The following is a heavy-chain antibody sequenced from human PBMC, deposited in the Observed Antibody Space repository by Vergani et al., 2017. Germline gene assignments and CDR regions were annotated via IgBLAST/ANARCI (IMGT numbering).Heavy chain of an antibody. CDR1: GFSLSTYT. D-gene: IGHD4-11*01. J-gene: IGHJ4*02. CDR2: LNKNNYYI. CDR3: AREMSNEGFDY. V-gene: IGHV3-21*01. Sequence: EVQLVESGGGLVNPGGCLTLSCVASGFSLSTYTFNWVRQAPGGGLEWVSSLNKNNYYICYADSVKGRFTISRDNAKNSLFLQMSSLKVEDTGVYYCAREMSNEGFDYWGQGTRVTVS.